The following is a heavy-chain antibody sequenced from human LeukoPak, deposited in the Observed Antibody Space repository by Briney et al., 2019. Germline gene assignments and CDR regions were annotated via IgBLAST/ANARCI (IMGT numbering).Heavy chain of an antibody. V-gene: IGHV3-23*01. J-gene: IGHJ3*02. CDR2: ISGSGGST. D-gene: IGHD6-19*01. CDR1: GFTFSSYG. Sequence: PGGSLRLSCAASGFTFSSYGMSWVRQAPGKGLEWVSAISGSGGSTYYADSVKGRFTISRDNSKNTLYLQMNSLRAEDTAVYYCATRPGYSSGWQTYDAFDIWGQGTMVTVSS. CDR3: ATRPGYSSGWQTYDAFDI.